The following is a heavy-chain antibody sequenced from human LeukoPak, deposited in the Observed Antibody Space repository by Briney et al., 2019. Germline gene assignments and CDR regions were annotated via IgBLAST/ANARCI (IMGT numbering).Heavy chain of an antibody. Sequence: PGGSLRLSCAASGFTVSSNFMSWVRQAPGKGLEWVSVIYSGGTTYYADSVKGRFTISRDNSKNTLYLQMNSLRAEDTAVYYCARDGYGYNYMDVWGKGTAVTVPS. CDR1: GFTVSSNF. J-gene: IGHJ6*03. V-gene: IGHV3-53*01. CDR3: ARDGYGYNYMDV. D-gene: IGHD1-1*01. CDR2: IYSGGTT.